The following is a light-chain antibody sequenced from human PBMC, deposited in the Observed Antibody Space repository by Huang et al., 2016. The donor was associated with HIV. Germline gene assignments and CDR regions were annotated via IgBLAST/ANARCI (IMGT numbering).Light chain of an antibody. V-gene: IGKV2-30*02. CDR1: QSLLHSDGNTY. Sequence: DVVMTQSPLSLPVTLGQPASISCRSSQSLLHSDGNTYLIWLQQRPGHSPRRLIYKVSNRDSGVPDRFSGSGSGSDLTLRISRVEPEDVGVYYCMQGTHWPLTFGGGTKVEIK. J-gene: IGKJ4*01. CDR3: MQGTHWPLT. CDR2: KVS.